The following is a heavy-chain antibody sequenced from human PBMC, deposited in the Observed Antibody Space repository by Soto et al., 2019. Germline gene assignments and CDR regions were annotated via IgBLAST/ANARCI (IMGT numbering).Heavy chain of an antibody. CDR2: ISYDGSNK. D-gene: IGHD5-12*01. CDR3: AKDREYSGYEVDY. Sequence: GGSLRLSCAASGFTFSSYGMHWVRQAPGKGLEWVAVISYDGSNKYYADSVKGRFTISRDNSKNTLYLQMNSLRAEDTAVYYCAKDREYSGYEVDYWGQGTLVTVS. J-gene: IGHJ4*02. CDR1: GFTFSSYG. V-gene: IGHV3-30*18.